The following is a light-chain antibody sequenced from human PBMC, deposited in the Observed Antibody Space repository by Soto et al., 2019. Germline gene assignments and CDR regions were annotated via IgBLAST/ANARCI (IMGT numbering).Light chain of an antibody. CDR3: QQYNNWPIT. Sequence: EIFLTQSPGTLTLTRWEIATLSWRASQSVSSGYLAWYQHKPGQAPRLLIFGASIRSAGIPDRFTGSGSGADFTLTISSLQSEDFEIYYCQQYNNWPITFGQGTRLEIK. CDR2: GAS. CDR1: QSVSSGY. J-gene: IGKJ5*01. V-gene: IGKV3-20*01.